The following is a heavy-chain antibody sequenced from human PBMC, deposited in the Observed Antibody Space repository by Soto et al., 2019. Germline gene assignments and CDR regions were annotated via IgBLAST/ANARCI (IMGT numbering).Heavy chain of an antibody. V-gene: IGHV1-8*01. D-gene: IGHD6-13*01. CDR1: GYTFTSYD. Sequence: ASVKVSCKASGYTFTSYDINWVRQATGQGLEWMGWMNPNSGNTGYAQKFQGRVTITADKSTSTAYMELSSLRSEDTAVYYCARDLSGIAAAGTFDYWGQGTLVTVSS. CDR2: MNPNSGNT. CDR3: ARDLSGIAAAGTFDY. J-gene: IGHJ4*02.